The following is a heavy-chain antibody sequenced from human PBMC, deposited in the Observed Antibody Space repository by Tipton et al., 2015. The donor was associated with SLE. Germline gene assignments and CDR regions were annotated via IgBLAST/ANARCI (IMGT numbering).Heavy chain of an antibody. V-gene: IGHV4-59*08. J-gene: IGHJ4*02. CDR1: GGSISSYY. D-gene: IGHD3-16*01. Sequence: TLSLTCTVSGGSISSYYWSWIRQPPGKGLEWIGYLYYGGSSSFNPSLKSRVTISVDTSKNQFSLKLTSVTDADTAVYYCASGGGNYYFDFWGQGTRVTVSS. CDR2: LYYGGSS. CDR3: ASGGGNYYFDF.